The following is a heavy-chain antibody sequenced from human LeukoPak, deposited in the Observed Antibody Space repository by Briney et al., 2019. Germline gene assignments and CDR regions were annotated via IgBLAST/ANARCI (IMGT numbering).Heavy chain of an antibody. CDR2: IYYSGST. D-gene: IGHD6-6*01. CDR3: ASALAARGGFDY. CDR1: GGSISSGGYS. Sequence: SQTLSLTCAVSGGSISSGGYSWSWIRQPPGQGLEWIGYIYYSGSTYYNPSLKSRVTISLDTSKNQFSLKLSSVTAADTAVYYCASALAARGGFDYWGQGTLVTVSS. J-gene: IGHJ4*02. V-gene: IGHV4-30-4*07.